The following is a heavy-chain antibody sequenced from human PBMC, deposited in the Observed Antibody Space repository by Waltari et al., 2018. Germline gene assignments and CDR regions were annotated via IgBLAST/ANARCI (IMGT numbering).Heavy chain of an antibody. Sequence: QVQLVQSGAEVKKPGASVKVSCRTSGDTFSSYFIFWVRQAPGQGLEWMGIINPSDCGTNYPQKFQDRVTMTRDTSTSTVYMELRSLRSEDTAVYYCTRDKLDYYNGMDVWGQGTTVTVSS. CDR2: INPSDCGT. V-gene: IGHV1-46*03. D-gene: IGHD3-3*02. J-gene: IGHJ6*02. CDR3: TRDKLDYYNGMDV. CDR1: GDTFSSYF.